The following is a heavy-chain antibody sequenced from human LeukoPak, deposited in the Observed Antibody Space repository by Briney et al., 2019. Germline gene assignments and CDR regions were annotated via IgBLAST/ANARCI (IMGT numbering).Heavy chain of an antibody. CDR3: ARSYGTYYFDY. D-gene: IGHD1-14*01. J-gene: IGHJ4*02. CDR2: IIPIFGTA. Sequence: ASVKVSCKASGGTFSSYAISWVRQAPGQGLEWMGRIIPIFGTANYAQKFQGRVTITTDESTSTAYMELSGLRSEDTAVYYCARSYGTYYFDYWGQGTLVTVSS. CDR1: GGTFSSYA. V-gene: IGHV1-69*05.